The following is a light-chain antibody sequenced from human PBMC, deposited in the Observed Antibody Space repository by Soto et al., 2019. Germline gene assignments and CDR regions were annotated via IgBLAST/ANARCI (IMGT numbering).Light chain of an antibody. Sequence: DIQMTQSPSSLSASVGDRVTITCRPSQSISSYLNWYQQKPGKAPKLLIYAASSLQSGVPSRFSGSGSGTDFTLTISSLQPEDFATYYCQQSYSTPWWFGQGTKVDIK. CDR2: AAS. CDR3: QQSYSTPWW. V-gene: IGKV1-39*01. J-gene: IGKJ1*01. CDR1: QSISSY.